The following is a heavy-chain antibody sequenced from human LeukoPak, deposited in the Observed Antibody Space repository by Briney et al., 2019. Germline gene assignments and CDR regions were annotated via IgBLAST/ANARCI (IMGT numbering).Heavy chain of an antibody. D-gene: IGHD4-23*01. V-gene: IGHV3-48*03. Sequence: GGSLRLSCAASGFTFRGYEMNWVRQAPGKGLEWVSYISSSGYTIYYADSVKGRFTISRDNAKNSLYLQMNSLRAEDTAVYYCARGHGGNVDFWGQGSLVTVSS. CDR3: ARGHGGNVDF. CDR2: ISSSGYTI. J-gene: IGHJ4*02. CDR1: GFTFRGYE.